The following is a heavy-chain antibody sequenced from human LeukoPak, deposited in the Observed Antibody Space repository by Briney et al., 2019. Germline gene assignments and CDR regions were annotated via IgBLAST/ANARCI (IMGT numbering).Heavy chain of an antibody. CDR3: ARDRIQLWTQYYYYGMDV. Sequence: GASVKVSCKASGYTFTSYGIIWVRQAPGQGLEWMGWISAYNGNTNYAQKLQGRVTMTTDTSTSTAYMELRSLRSDDTAVYYCARDRIQLWTQYYYYGMDVWGQGTTVTVSS. J-gene: IGHJ6*02. CDR2: ISAYNGNT. D-gene: IGHD5-18*01. CDR1: GYTFTSYG. V-gene: IGHV1-18*01.